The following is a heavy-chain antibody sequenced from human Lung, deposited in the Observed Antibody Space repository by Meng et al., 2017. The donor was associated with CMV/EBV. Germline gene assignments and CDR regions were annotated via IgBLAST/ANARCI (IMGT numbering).Heavy chain of an antibody. Sequence: FNGYFMHWGRQAPGQGLEWMGRINANSGGTNYAQKFQGRVTMTRDTSISTVYMELSSLRSDDTAVCYCARDAYGDYYVGNSAEYFQHWGQGTLVTVSS. J-gene: IGHJ1*01. V-gene: IGHV1-2*06. D-gene: IGHD4-17*01. CDR1: FNGYF. CDR2: INANSGGT. CDR3: ARDAYGDYYVGNSAEYFQH.